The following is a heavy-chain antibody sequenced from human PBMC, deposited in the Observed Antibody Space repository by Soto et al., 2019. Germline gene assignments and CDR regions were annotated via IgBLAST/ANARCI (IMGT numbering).Heavy chain of an antibody. Sequence: SGFSLHTRGMSVSWIRQPPGKALEWLAVIDWDDDKYYSTSLKTRLTISKDTSKNQVVLTMTNMDPVDTATYYCARVIEGGGPAEDDYWGQGT. J-gene: IGHJ4*02. CDR2: IDWDDDK. V-gene: IGHV2-70*13. CDR3: ARVIEGGGPAEDDY. CDR1: GFSLHTRGMS. D-gene: IGHD2-21*01.